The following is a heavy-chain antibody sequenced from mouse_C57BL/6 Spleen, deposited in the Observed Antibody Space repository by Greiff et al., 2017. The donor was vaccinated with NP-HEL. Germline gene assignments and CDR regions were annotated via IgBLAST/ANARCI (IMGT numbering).Heavy chain of an antibody. V-gene: IGHV2-5*01. CDR2: IWRGGST. Sequence: VKLMESGPGLVQPSQSLSITCTVSGFSLTSYGVHWVRQSPGKGLEWLGVIWRGGSTDYNAAFMSRLSITKDNSKSQVFFKMNSLQADDTAIYYCAGYYDYDGGFAYWGQGTLVTVSA. CDR3: AGYYDYDGGFAY. CDR1: GFSLTSYG. D-gene: IGHD2-4*01. J-gene: IGHJ3*01.